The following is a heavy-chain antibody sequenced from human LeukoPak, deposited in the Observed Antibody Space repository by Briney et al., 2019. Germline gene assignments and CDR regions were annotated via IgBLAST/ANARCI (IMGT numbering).Heavy chain of an antibody. V-gene: IGHV3-7*03. J-gene: IGHJ4*02. CDR3: AKAPVTTCSGAYCYPFDY. Sequence: GGSLRLSCAASGFTFSSYWMSWVRQAPGKGLEWVANIKQDGSEKYYVDSVKGRFTISRDNAKNSLYLQMNRLRAEDAAVYYCAKAPVTTCSGAYCYPFDYWGQGTLVTVSS. CDR2: IKQDGSEK. D-gene: IGHD2-21*01. CDR1: GFTFSSYW.